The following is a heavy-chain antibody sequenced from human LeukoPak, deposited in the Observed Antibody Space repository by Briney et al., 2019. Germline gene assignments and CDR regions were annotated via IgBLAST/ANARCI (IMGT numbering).Heavy chain of an antibody. Sequence: ASVKVSCKASGGTFSSYAISWVRQAPGQGLEWTGGIIPIFGTANYAQKFQGRVTITADKSTSTAYMELSSLRSEDTAVYYCARDLRRGFYPPYNWFDPWGQGTLVTVSS. V-gene: IGHV1-69*06. CDR2: IIPIFGTA. J-gene: IGHJ5*02. CDR1: GGTFSSYA. CDR3: ARDLRRGFYPPYNWFDP. D-gene: IGHD2/OR15-2a*01.